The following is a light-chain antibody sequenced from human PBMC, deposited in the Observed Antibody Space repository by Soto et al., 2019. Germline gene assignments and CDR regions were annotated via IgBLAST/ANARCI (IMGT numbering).Light chain of an antibody. CDR1: QGVGTW. CDR3: QQGDSFPLT. Sequence: DLQMTQSPSSVSASVGDRVTITCRASQGVGTWLAWFQQKPGEAPRLLIYTASTLHSGVPSRFSASGSGTDFTLTITSLQPEDFATYYCQQGDSFPLTFGGGTKVEIK. CDR2: TAS. J-gene: IGKJ4*01. V-gene: IGKV1-12*01.